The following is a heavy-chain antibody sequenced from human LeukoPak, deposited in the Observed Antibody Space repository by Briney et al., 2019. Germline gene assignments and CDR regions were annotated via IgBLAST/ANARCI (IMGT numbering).Heavy chain of an antibody. CDR2: IYYTGSA. J-gene: IGHJ3*02. CDR3: ARGGPTYYDFWSGYYTGGDAFDI. CDR1: GGSISTYY. Sequence: PSETLPLTCTVSGGSISTYYWSWIRQPPGKGLEWIGNIYYTGSANYNSSLKSRVAISVDTSKSQFSLRLSSVTAADTAVYYCARGGPTYYDFWSGYYTGGDAFDIWGQGTMVTVSS. D-gene: IGHD3-3*01. V-gene: IGHV4-59*01.